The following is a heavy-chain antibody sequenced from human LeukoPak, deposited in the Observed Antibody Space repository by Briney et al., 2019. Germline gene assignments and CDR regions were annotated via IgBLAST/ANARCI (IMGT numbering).Heavy chain of an antibody. J-gene: IGHJ4*02. Sequence: SQTLSLTCTVSGGSISSGSYYWSWIRQPAGKGLEWIGRIYTSGSTNYNPSLKSRVTISVDTSKNQFSLKLSSVTAADTAVYYCARIWRYDSFDYWSQGTLVTVSS. V-gene: IGHV4-61*02. CDR1: GGSISSGSYY. CDR3: ARIWRYDSFDY. CDR2: IYTSGST. D-gene: IGHD3-9*01.